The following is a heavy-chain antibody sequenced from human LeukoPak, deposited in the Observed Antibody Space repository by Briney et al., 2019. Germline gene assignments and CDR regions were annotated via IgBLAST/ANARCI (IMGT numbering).Heavy chain of an antibody. D-gene: IGHD3-22*01. CDR2: ISWNSGSI. J-gene: IGHJ3*02. CDR1: GFTFDDYA. V-gene: IGHV3-9*01. Sequence: PGRSLRLSCAASGFTFDDYAMHWVRQAPGKGLEWVSGISWNSGSIGYADSVKGRFTISRDNAKNSLYLQMNSLRAEDTAVYYCARDRDPGYYDTNGYRRVNAFDIWGQGTMVTVSS. CDR3: ARDRDPGYYDTNGYRRVNAFDI.